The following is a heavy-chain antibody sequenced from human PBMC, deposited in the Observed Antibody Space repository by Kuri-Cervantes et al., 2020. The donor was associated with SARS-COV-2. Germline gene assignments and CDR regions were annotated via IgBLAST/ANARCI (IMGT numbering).Heavy chain of an antibody. D-gene: IGHD1-14*01. CDR1: GFSFSSYG. V-gene: IGHV3-72*01. CDR3: TGTTISMIEDQYFDF. J-gene: IGHJ4*02. Sequence: GESLKISCAASGFSFSSYGMSWVRQAPGKGLEWVGRSRTEPNSYSTEYAASVIGRFTISRDDWKGLVFLQMDSLKTDDTAVYYCTGTTISMIEDQYFDFWGQGALVTVSS. CDR2: SRTEPNSYST.